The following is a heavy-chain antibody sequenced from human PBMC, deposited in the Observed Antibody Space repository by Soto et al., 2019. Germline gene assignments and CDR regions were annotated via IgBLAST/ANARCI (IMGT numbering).Heavy chain of an antibody. V-gene: IGHV3-13*05. CDR2: ISAAGDP. Sequence: EVQLVESGGGLVQPGGSLRLSCEASGFTFRNYAMHWVRQGTGKGLEWVSGISAAGDPDYADSVEGRFTISRENAQNSFFLQMNSLRVGDTAVYYCAITDRDFYGLDVWGQGTTVIVSS. D-gene: IGHD1-20*01. CDR1: GFTFRNYA. J-gene: IGHJ6*02. CDR3: AITDRDFYGLDV.